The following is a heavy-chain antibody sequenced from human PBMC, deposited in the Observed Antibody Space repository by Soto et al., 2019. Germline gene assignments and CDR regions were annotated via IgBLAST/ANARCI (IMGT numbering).Heavy chain of an antibody. D-gene: IGHD2-2*01. V-gene: IGHV3-9*01. J-gene: IGHJ3*01. CDR3: TKGASTSCFSAFDL. CDR2: ISWNSGNI. Sequence: EVQLVESGGGVVQPGRSLRLSCTASGFTFDDNAMNWVRQAPGKGLEWVSSISWNSGNIVYADSVRGRFTISRDNAKTSLHLQMNSLRAEDTALYYCTKGASTSCFSAFDLWGQGTMVTVSS. CDR1: GFTFDDNA.